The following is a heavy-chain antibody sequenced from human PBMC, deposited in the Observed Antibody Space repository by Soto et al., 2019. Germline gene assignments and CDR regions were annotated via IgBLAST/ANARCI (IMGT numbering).Heavy chain of an antibody. J-gene: IGHJ4*02. Sequence: SETLSLTSAVSGGSFTSHNWWTWVRQPPGQGLEWIGEIYRTGSTNYNLSLRSRGTISLDKSENQFSLKVTSLTAADTAVYYCASRDPRTSVDYWGQGTLVTVSS. CDR2: IYRTGST. V-gene: IGHV4-4*02. D-gene: IGHD1-7*01. CDR3: ASRDPRTSVDY. CDR1: GGSFTSHNW.